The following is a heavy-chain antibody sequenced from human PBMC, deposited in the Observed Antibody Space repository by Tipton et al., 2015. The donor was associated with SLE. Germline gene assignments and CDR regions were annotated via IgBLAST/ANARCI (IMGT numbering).Heavy chain of an antibody. CDR1: GFTFSSYW. V-gene: IGHV3-74*01. CDR3: ARDPRGWFHFDY. J-gene: IGHJ4*02. Sequence: SLRLSCAASGFTFSSYWMHWVRQAPGKGLVWVSRINSDGSSTSYADSVKGRFTISRDNSKNTLYLQMNSLRVEDTAVYYCARDPRGWFHFDYWGQGTLVTVSS. D-gene: IGHD2-15*01. CDR2: INSDGSST.